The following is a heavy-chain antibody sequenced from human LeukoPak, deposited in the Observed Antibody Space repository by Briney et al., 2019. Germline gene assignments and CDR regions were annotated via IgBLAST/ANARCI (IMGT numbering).Heavy chain of an antibody. CDR1: GYTFTSYG. CDR3: ARGWIQLWVGFTQAPTRERELDY. CDR2: ISAYNGNT. Sequence: GASVKVSCKASGYTFTSYGISWVRQAPGQGLEWMGWISAYNGNTNYAQKLQGRVTMTTDTSTSTAYMELRSLRSDDTAVYYCARGWIQLWVGFTQAPTRERELDYWGQGTLVTVSS. J-gene: IGHJ4*02. V-gene: IGHV1-18*01. D-gene: IGHD5-18*01.